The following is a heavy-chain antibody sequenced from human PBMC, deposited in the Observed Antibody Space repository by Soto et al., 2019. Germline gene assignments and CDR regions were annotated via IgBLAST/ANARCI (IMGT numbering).Heavy chain of an antibody. V-gene: IGHV3-74*01. CDR1: GFTFSSYW. D-gene: IGHD5-18*01. Sequence: GGSLRLSCAASGFTFSSYWMHWVRQAPGKGLVWVSRINSDGSSTSYADSVKGRFTISRDNAKNTLYLQMNSLRAEDTAVYYCAREGYSYGPFGYYYYMDVWGKGTTVTVSS. J-gene: IGHJ6*03. CDR2: INSDGSST. CDR3: AREGYSYGPFGYYYYMDV.